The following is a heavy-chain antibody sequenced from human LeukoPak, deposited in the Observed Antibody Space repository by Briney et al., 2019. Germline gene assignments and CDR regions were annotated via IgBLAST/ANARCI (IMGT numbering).Heavy chain of an antibody. Sequence: GGSLRLSCAASEFTASSNYMSWVRQAPGKGLEWVSVIYSGGNTYYADSVKGRFTISRDSSKNTLFLQMNSLRAEDTAVYYCARDSTEVAGDYWGQGTLVTVSS. CDR3: ARDSTEVAGDY. CDR1: EFTASSNY. CDR2: IYSGGNT. D-gene: IGHD2-15*01. V-gene: IGHV3-53*01. J-gene: IGHJ4*02.